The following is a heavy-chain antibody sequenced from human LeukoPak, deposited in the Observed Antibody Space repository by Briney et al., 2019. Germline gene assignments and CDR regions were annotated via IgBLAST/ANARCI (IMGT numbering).Heavy chain of an antibody. J-gene: IGHJ3*02. CDR1: GGTFSRYA. CDR3: ARDTDCSSTSCPIGAFDI. D-gene: IGHD2-2*01. V-gene: IGHV1-69*01. Sequence: GSSVKVSCKASGGTFSRYAISWVRQAPGQGLEWMGGIIPIFGTANYAQKFQGRVTITADESTSTAYMELSSLRSEDTAVYYCARDTDCSSTSCPIGAFDIWGQGTMVTVSS. CDR2: IIPIFGTA.